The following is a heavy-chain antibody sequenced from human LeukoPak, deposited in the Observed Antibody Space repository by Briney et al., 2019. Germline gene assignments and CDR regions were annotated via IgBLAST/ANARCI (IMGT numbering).Heavy chain of an antibody. CDR2: ISYDGSNK. J-gene: IGHJ4*02. CDR3: AKDHQDRGLDY. CDR1: GFTFSSYG. D-gene: IGHD3-10*01. Sequence: PGRSLRLSCAASGFTFSSYGMHWVRQAPGKGLEWVAVISYDGSNKYYADSVKGRFTISRDNSKNTLYLQMNSLRAEDTAVYYCAKDHQDRGLDYWGQGTLVTVSS. V-gene: IGHV3-30*18.